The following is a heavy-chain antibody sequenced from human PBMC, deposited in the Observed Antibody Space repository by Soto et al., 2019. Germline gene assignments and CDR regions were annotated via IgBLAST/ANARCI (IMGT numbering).Heavy chain of an antibody. CDR1: SGSVSNSNW. Sequence: SETLSLTFVFSSGSVSNSNWWSWIRQPPGKGLEWIGEIYHTGTTNYNPSLKSRVTMSVDKSKNQFSLNLTSVTAADTAAYYCAKDSRYANSWAVGHYLEYWRQGTRVTVSS. D-gene: IGHD6-13*01. V-gene: IGHV4-4*02. CDR2: IYHTGTT. CDR3: AKDSRYANSWAVGHYLEY. J-gene: IGHJ4*02.